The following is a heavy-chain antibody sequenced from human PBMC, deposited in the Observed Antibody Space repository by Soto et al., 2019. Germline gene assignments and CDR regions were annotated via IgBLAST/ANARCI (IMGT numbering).Heavy chain of an antibody. CDR3: ANNIGVHSNTPFDY. Sequence: HPGGSLRLSCAVSGFTFAGYAMTWVRQAPGKGLEWVSTISGSGHNTYYADSVKDRFTISRDSSKNTLYLQMNSLRVEDTAVYHCANNIGVHSNTPFDYWGQGTLVTVSS. CDR2: ISGSGHNT. CDR1: GFTFAGYA. D-gene: IGHD4-4*01. J-gene: IGHJ4*02. V-gene: IGHV3-23*01.